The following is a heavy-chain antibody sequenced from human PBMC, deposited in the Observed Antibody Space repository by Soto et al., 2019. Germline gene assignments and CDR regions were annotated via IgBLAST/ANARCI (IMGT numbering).Heavy chain of an antibody. CDR1: GFTFSSYG. CDR3: ATTLTPTELGYFDY. D-gene: IGHD6-13*01. CDR2: IWYDGSNK. J-gene: IGHJ4*02. Sequence: GGSLRLSCAASGFTFSSYGMHWVRQAPGKGLEWVAVIWYDGSNKYYADSVKGRFTISRDNSKNTLYLQMNSLRAEDTAVYYCATTLTPTELGYFDYWGQGTLVTVSS. V-gene: IGHV3-33*01.